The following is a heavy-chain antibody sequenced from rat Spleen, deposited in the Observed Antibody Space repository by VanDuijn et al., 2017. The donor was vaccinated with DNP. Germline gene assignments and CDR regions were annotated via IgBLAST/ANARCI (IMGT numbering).Heavy chain of an antibody. CDR1: GFTFSSYW. Sequence: EVQLVETGGGLVQPGRSLKLSCVASGFTFSSYWMYWIRQAPGKGLEWVASINTDGGSTYYRDSVKGRFTISRDNAKSSLYLHMDSLRSEDTATYYCTTLNSGTYDSWGQGVMVTVSS. J-gene: IGHJ2*01. CDR3: TTLNSGTYDS. V-gene: IGHV5-58*01. D-gene: IGHD1-3*01. CDR2: INTDGGST.